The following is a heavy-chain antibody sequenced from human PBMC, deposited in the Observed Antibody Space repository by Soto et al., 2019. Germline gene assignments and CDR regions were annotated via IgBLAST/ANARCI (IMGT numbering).Heavy chain of an antibody. CDR2: INPNSGGT. J-gene: IGHJ5*02. V-gene: IGHV1-2*02. CDR3: ARALSCIAAREGASWFDP. Sequence: ASVKDSCKATGYTFTGYYMHWVRQAPGQGLEWMGWINPNSGGTNYAQKFQGGVTMTRDTSISTANMELSRLRSDDTAGYYCARALSCIAAREGASWFDPWGQGTLVTVSS. D-gene: IGHD6-6*01. CDR1: GYTFTGYY.